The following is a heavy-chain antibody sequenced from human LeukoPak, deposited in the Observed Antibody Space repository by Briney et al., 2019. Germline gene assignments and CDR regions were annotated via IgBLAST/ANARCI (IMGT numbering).Heavy chain of an antibody. V-gene: IGHV1-69*05. J-gene: IGHJ5*02. D-gene: IGHD2-2*02. CDR1: GGTFSGYA. Sequence: ASVKVSCKASGGTFSGYAISWVRQAPGQGLEWMGGIIPIFGTANYAQKFQGRVTITTDESTSTAYMELSSLRSEDTAVYYCARAWTCSSASCYTYSNWFDPWGQGTLVTVSS. CDR3: ARAWTCSSASCYTYSNWFDP. CDR2: IIPIFGTA.